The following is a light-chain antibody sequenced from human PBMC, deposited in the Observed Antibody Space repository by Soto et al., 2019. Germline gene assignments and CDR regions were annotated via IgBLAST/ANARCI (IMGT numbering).Light chain of an antibody. CDR2: GAS. J-gene: IGKJ1*01. Sequence: EIVLTQSPVTVSLDPWEIATLSCRASQSVTSSSLAWYQQKVGRAPRVLIYGASNRATGIPDRFSGSGSGTDFTLTISRLEPEDFTVYYCQQYKTFGQGTKVDIK. V-gene: IGKV3-20*01. CDR1: QSVTSSS. CDR3: QQYKT.